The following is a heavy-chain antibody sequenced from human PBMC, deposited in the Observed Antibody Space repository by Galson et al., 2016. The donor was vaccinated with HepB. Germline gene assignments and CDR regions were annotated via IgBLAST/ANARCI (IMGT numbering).Heavy chain of an antibody. D-gene: IGHD5-12*01. Sequence: SVKVSCKASGYTFSDYYMHWVRQAPGQGLEWMGIINPTDVTTTYAQKFQGRVTMTRDTSTSTVYMELSSLRSADTAVYHCARGADSGYDLGDYWGQGTLVTVSS. CDR3: ARGADSGYDLGDY. CDR2: INPTDVTT. CDR1: GYTFSDYY. V-gene: IGHV1-46*01. J-gene: IGHJ4*02.